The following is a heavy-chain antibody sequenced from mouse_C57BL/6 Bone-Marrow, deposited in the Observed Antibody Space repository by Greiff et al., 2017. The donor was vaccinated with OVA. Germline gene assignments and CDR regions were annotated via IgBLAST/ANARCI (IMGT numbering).Heavy chain of an antibody. D-gene: IGHD2-3*01. CDR2: IYPRSGNT. J-gene: IGHJ3*01. CDR1: GYTFTSYG. CDR3: AGRGDGFAY. V-gene: IGHV1-81*01. Sequence: VKLMESGAELARPGASVKLSCKASGYTFTSYGISWVKQRTGQGLEWIGEIYPRSGNTYYNEKFKGKATLTADKSYSTAYMELRSLTTEDAAVYFCAGRGDGFAYWGQGTLVTVSA.